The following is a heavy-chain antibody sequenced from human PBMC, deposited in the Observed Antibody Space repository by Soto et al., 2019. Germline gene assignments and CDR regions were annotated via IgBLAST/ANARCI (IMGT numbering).Heavy chain of an antibody. CDR1: GYTFTSYS. D-gene: IGHD2-15*01. Sequence: SVKVSCKASGYTFTSYSMHWVRQAPGQGLEWMGIINPSSGRTSYAQNFQGRVTMTSDTSTSIVYMEMSSLKSEDTAVYYCARDHNFGFILYAMDVWGQGTTVTVSS. CDR2: INPSSGRT. CDR3: ARDHNFGFILYAMDV. V-gene: IGHV1-46*01. J-gene: IGHJ6*02.